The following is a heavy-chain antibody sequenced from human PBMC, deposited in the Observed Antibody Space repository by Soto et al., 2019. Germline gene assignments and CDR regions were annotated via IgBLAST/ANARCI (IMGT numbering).Heavy chain of an antibody. V-gene: IGHV3-48*03. Sequence: PGGSLRLSCAASVFMFSIYEMNWVRQAPGKGLEWVSYISSGGINIHYADSVKGRFTISRDNAKNSLYLQMDNLRAEDTAVYYCARDHPNRNYGTCFDYWGQGTPVTVSS. J-gene: IGHJ4*02. CDR2: ISSGGINI. CDR1: VFMFSIYE. CDR3: ARDHPNRNYGTCFDY. D-gene: IGHD1-7*01.